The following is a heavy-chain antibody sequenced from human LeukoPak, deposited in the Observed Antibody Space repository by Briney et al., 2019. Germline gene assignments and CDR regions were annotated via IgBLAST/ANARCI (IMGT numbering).Heavy chain of an antibody. CDR1: GGSISSSSYY. Sequence: SETLSLTCIVSGGSISSSSYYWGWIRQPPGKGLEWIGSIYYSGSTYYNPSLKSRVTISVDTSKNQFSLKLSSVTAADTAVYYCARLGYYDSSGYYFRGWFDPWGQGTLVTVSS. D-gene: IGHD3-22*01. CDR2: IYYSGST. V-gene: IGHV4-39*01. CDR3: ARLGYYDSSGYYFRGWFDP. J-gene: IGHJ5*02.